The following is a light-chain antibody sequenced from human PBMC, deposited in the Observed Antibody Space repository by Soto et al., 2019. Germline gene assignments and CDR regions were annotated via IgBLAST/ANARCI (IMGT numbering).Light chain of an antibody. CDR3: QQYGSSGT. CDR2: GAS. J-gene: IGKJ1*01. Sequence: EMGMTQSPRTLSVSPGERATLSCRASQTVGRDYLAWYQHKPGQAPRLLIYGASNRATGIPDRFSGSGSGTDFTLTISRLEPEDFAVYYCQQYGSSGTFGQGTKVDIK. CDR1: QTVGRDY. V-gene: IGKV3-20*01.